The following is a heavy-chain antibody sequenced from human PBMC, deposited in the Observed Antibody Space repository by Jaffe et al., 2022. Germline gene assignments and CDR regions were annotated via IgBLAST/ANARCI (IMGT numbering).Heavy chain of an antibody. CDR1: GFTFSSYW. Sequence: EVQLVESGGGLVQPGGSLRLSCAASGFTFSSYWMSWVRQAPGKGLEWVANIKQDGSEKYYVDSVKGRFTISRDNAKNSLYLQMNSLRAEDTAVYYCARDGGVRGVVIDPWGQGTLVTVSS. J-gene: IGHJ5*02. CDR2: IKQDGSEK. D-gene: IGHD3-10*01. CDR3: ARDGGVRGVVIDP. V-gene: IGHV3-7*05.